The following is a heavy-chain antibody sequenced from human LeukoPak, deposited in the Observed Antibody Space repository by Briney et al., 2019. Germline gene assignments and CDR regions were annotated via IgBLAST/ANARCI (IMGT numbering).Heavy chain of an antibody. Sequence: MPSETLSLTCTVSGGSISSYYWSWIRQPAGKGLEWIGRIYTSGSTNYNPSLKSRVTMSVDTSKNQFSLKLSSVTAADTAVYYCARGSGSRLHNYYYYMDVWGKGTTVTVSS. CDR2: IYTSGST. CDR3: ARGSGSRLHNYYYYMDV. D-gene: IGHD5-12*01. J-gene: IGHJ6*03. V-gene: IGHV4-4*07. CDR1: GGSISSYY.